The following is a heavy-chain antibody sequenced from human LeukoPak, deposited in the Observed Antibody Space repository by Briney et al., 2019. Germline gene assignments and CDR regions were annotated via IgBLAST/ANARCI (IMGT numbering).Heavy chain of an antibody. Sequence: GESLKISCKGSGYTFTSYWIGWVRQMPGKGLESMAIIHPDDSDTKYSPSFQGQVTISVDKSINTAYLQWSSLEASDTAMYYCARGYCSTTRCYYFDLWGQGTLVTVSS. D-gene: IGHD2-2*01. J-gene: IGHJ4*02. V-gene: IGHV5-51*01. CDR2: IHPDDSDT. CDR3: ARGYCSTTRCYYFDL. CDR1: GYTFTSYW.